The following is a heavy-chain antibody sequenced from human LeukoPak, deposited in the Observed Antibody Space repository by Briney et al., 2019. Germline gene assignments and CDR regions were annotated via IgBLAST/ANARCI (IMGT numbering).Heavy chain of an antibody. V-gene: IGHV3-30*02. D-gene: IGHD3-22*01. CDR2: IRYDGSNK. Sequence: GGSLRLSCAASGFTFSSYGMHWVRQAPGKGLEWVAFIRYDGSNKYYADSVKGRFTISRDNSKNTLYLQMNSLRAEDTAVYYCAGRYDSSGYPLHWGQGTLVTVSS. CDR3: AGRYDSSGYPLH. J-gene: IGHJ4*02. CDR1: GFTFSSYG.